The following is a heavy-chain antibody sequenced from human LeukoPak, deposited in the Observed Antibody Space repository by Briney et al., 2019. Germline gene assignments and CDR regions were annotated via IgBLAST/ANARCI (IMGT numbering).Heavy chain of an antibody. CDR1: GGSIYGGSYY. V-gene: IGHV4-39*07. D-gene: IGHD5-24*01. CDR2: IYYSGST. CDR3: ARDIDGFNYWFDP. J-gene: IGHJ5*02. Sequence: SETLSLTCTVSGGSIYGGSYYWGWIRQPPGKGLEWIGSIYYSGSTYYNPSLKSRITISVDTSKNQFSLKLSSVTAADTAIYYCARDIDGFNYWFDPWGQGTLVTVSS.